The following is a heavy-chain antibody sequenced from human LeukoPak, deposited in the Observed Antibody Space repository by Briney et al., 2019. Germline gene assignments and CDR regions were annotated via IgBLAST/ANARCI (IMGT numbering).Heavy chain of an antibody. D-gene: IGHD6-19*01. CDR1: GYTFTSYA. Sequence: GASVKVSCKASGYTFTSYAMHWVRQAPGQRLEWMGWINAGNGNTKYSQKFQGRVTITRDTSASTAYMELSSLRSEDTAVYYCAKEPMSSGWFAPSDYSGQGTLVTVSS. J-gene: IGHJ4*02. CDR3: AKEPMSSGWFAPSDY. CDR2: INAGNGNT. V-gene: IGHV1-3*01.